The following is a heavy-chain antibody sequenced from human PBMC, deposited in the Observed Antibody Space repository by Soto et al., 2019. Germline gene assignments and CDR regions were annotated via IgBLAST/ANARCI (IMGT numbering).Heavy chain of an antibody. D-gene: IGHD3-9*01. J-gene: IGHJ4*02. CDR2: IKTKTDGETT. CDR3: ATLRTDSLNGSFDF. Sequence: EVHLVESGGGLVKPGGSLRLSCAASGFIFRKAWMSWVRQAPGKGLEWVGRIKTKTDGETTDFAAPVKGRFTFSRDDSKNMLFLQMNSLKTEDTAVYYCATLRTDSLNGSFDFWGQGTPVTVSS. V-gene: IGHV3-15*01. CDR1: GFIFRKAW.